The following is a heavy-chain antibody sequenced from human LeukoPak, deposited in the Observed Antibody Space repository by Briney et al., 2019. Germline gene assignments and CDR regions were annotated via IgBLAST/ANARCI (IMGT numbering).Heavy chain of an antibody. Sequence: SETLSLTCTVSGGSISSYYWSWIRQPPGKGLEWIGYIYYSGSTNYNPSLKSRVTISVDTSKNQFSLKLSSVTAADTAVYYCARQNGLYGDYGDYWGQGALVTVSS. V-gene: IGHV4-59*01. CDR3: ARQNGLYGDYGDY. CDR2: IYYSGST. CDR1: GGSISSYY. D-gene: IGHD4-17*01. J-gene: IGHJ4*02.